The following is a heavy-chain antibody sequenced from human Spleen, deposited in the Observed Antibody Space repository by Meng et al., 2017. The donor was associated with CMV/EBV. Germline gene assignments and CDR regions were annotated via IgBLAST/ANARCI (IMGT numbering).Heavy chain of an antibody. J-gene: IGHJ4*02. CDR3: AREFYGDYFIDY. V-gene: IGHV4-30-4*08. D-gene: IGHD4-17*01. CDR2: LYYRGRT. CDR1: GGSISSGDYY. Sequence: VELVGSGPGLVKPSQALSLTCTDSGGSISSGDYYWSWIRQPPGKGLEWIGYLYYRGRTYYNPSLKSRVTISVDKSKNQFSLKLSSVTAADTAVYYCAREFYGDYFIDYWGQGTLVTVSS.